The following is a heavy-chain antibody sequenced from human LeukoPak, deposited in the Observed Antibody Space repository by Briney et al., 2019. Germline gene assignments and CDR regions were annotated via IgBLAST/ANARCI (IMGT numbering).Heavy chain of an antibody. CDR1: GFTFSDYY. V-gene: IGHV3-11*04. J-gene: IGHJ4*02. D-gene: IGHD1-26*01. CDR3: ARDRVGGTYSYAADQ. CDR2: IGISAGTI. Sequence: GGSLRLSCAASGFTFSDYYMYWIRQAPGKGLERVAYIGISAGTIYYTDSVKGRFTVSRDNTKNSLYLQMNSLRAEDTAIYYCARDRVGGTYSYAADQWGQGAVFTVSS.